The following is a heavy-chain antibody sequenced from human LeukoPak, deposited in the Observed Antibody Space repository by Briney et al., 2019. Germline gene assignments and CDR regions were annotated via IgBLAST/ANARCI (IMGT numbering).Heavy chain of an antibody. J-gene: IGHJ3*02. CDR1: GDSISSYY. D-gene: IGHD2-21*02. CDR2: IYYSGST. V-gene: IGHV4-59*01. CDR3: ARKVTRKGGDAFDI. Sequence: SETLSLTCTVSGDSISSYYWSWIRQPPGRGLEWIGYIYYSGSTNYNPSLKSRVTISIDTSKNQFSLKLSSVTAADTAVYYCARKVTRKGGDAFDIWGQGTMVTVSP.